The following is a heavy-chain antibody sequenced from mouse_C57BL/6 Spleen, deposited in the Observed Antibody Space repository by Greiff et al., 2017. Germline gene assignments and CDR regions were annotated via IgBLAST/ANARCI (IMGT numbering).Heavy chain of an antibody. CDR1: GFNIKNTY. D-gene: IGHD1-1*01. CDR2: IDPANGNT. J-gene: IGHJ2*01. CDR3: ARGDYYGISNLFDY. V-gene: IGHV14-3*01. Sequence: DVKLVESVAALVRPGASVKLSCTASGFNIKNTYMHWVKQRPEQGLEWIGRIDPANGNTTYAPKFQGQATITADPSSNTAYLQLSSLTSEDTAIYYCARGDYYGISNLFDYWGQGTTLTVSS.